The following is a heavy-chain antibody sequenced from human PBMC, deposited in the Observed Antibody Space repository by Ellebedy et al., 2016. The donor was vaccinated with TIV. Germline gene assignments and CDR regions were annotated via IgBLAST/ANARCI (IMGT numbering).Heavy chain of an antibody. CDR3: AREAAWGQWYYDL. CDR2: VADDGNAK. D-gene: IGHD3-16*01. CDR1: GFTFRSYW. Sequence: GESLKISCAASGFTFRSYWMHWVRQAPGKGLEWVAVVADDGNAKVYADSVKGRFTISRDNSKTTLYMQMNGLRPEDTAVYYCAREAAWGQWYYDLWGRGTLVTVSS. V-gene: IGHV3-30*03. J-gene: IGHJ2*01.